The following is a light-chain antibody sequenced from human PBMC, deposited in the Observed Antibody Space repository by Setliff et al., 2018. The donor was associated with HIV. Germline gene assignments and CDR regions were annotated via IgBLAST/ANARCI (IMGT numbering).Light chain of an antibody. CDR3: ASYRSPATYV. V-gene: IGLV2-14*03. J-gene: IGLJ1*01. CDR1: SSDVGSYDF. Sequence: QSALTQPASVSGSPGQSVTISCIGTSSDVGSYDFVSWYQQRPGKAPKLIIFDVSERPSGVSHRFSGSKSGNTASLTISGLQTEDEADYFCASYRSPATYVFGMGTKVTVL. CDR2: DVS.